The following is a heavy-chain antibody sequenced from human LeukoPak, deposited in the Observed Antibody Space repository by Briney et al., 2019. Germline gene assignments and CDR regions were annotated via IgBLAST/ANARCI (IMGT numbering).Heavy chain of an antibody. CDR3: ARDPCSGGTCYIHPFDY. Sequence: ASVKVSCKASGYTFTSYAPHWVRQAPGQRLEWMGWINDGNGNTKYSQKFQGRVTITRDTSASTAYMELSSLRSEDTAVYYCARDPCSGGTCYIHPFDYWGQGALVTVSS. CDR2: INDGNGNT. D-gene: IGHD2-15*01. V-gene: IGHV1-3*01. J-gene: IGHJ4*02. CDR1: GYTFTSYA.